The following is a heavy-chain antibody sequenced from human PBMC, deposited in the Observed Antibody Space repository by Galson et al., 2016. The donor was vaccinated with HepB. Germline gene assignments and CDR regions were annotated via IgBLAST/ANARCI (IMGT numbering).Heavy chain of an antibody. CDR3: ARDCTGGTCKFARYDAFDM. Sequence: SETLSLTCTVSGDSIGSDTNWWSWLRQPPGKGLEWIGEIYHNGDTYYNPSLKRRVTMSVDTSKSQFSLRLTSVTAADTALYFCARDCTGGTCKFARYDAFDMWGRGTMVTVSS. CDR1: GDSIGSDTNW. V-gene: IGHV4-4*02. D-gene: IGHD2-8*02. J-gene: IGHJ3*02. CDR2: IYHNGDT.